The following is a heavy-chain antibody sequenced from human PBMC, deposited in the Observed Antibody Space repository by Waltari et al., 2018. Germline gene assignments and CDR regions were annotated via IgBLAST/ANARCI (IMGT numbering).Heavy chain of an antibody. V-gene: IGHV4-39*07. CDR3: ASLYGSGSYYYYGMDV. D-gene: IGHD3-10*01. Sequence: QLQLQESGPGLVKPSETLSLTCTVSGGSISSSSYYWGWIRQPPGKGLEWIGSIYHSGSTYYTPSLKGRVTISVDTSKNQFSLKLSSVTAADTAVYYCASLYGSGSYYYYGMDVWGQGTTVTVSS. CDR2: IYHSGST. J-gene: IGHJ6*02. CDR1: GGSISSSSYY.